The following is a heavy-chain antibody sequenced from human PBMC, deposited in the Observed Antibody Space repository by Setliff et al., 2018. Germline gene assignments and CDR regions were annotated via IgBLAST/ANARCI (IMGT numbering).Heavy chain of an antibody. V-gene: IGHV4-39*01. Sequence: SETLSLTCTVSGGSISSRSYYWAWIRQPPGKGLECIGSFSESGSTYYSPSLKSRVTISVDTSKNQFSLNLNSVTAADTAVYYCARQGGDYYDGSGYYYAPFDYWGQGILVTVS. CDR1: GGSISSRSYY. CDR2: FSESGST. CDR3: ARQGGDYYDGSGYYYAPFDY. J-gene: IGHJ4*02. D-gene: IGHD3-22*01.